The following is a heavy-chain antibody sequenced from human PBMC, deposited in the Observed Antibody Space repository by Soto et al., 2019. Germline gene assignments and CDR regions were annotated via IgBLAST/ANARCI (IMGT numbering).Heavy chain of an antibody. Sequence: QVQLQESGPGLVKPSETLSLTCTVSGGSVSSGSYYWSWIRQPPGKGLEWIGYIYYSGSTTYNPSPNSRVTISVDTSKDRCSRKLRSVTAADPAVYYCARDMTIFSNGLAVWGQGTTVTVSS. CDR3: ARDMTIFSNGLAV. CDR2: IYYSGST. D-gene: IGHD3-3*01. J-gene: IGHJ6*02. CDR1: GGSVSSGSYY. V-gene: IGHV4-61*01.